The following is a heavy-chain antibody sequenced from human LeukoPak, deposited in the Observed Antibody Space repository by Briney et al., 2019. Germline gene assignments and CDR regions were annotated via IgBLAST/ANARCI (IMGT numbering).Heavy chain of an antibody. J-gene: IGHJ6*03. Sequence: GGSLRLSCAASGFTFSSYLMSWVRQAPGKGLEWVANIKQDGSEKYYVDSVRGRFTISRDNAKNSQYLQMNSLRAEDTAVYYCARGLAAAPSRWDSYHYYMDVWGKGTTVTVSS. V-gene: IGHV3-7*04. D-gene: IGHD6-13*01. CDR1: GFTFSSYL. CDR2: IKQDGSEK. CDR3: ARGLAAAPSRWDSYHYYMDV.